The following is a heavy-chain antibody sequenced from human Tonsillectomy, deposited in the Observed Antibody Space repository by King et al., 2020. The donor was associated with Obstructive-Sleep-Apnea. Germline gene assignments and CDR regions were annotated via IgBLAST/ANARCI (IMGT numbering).Heavy chain of an antibody. D-gene: IGHD4-17*01. Sequence: QLVQSGAEVKKPGSSVKVSCKASGGTFSSYAISWVRQAPGQGLEWMGGIIPILGIANYAQKFQGRVTITADKSTSTAYMVLSSLRSEDTAVYYCARHTVTKTTTYFDYWGQGTLVTVSS. J-gene: IGHJ4*02. V-gene: IGHV1-69*04. CDR3: ARHTVTKTTTYFDY. CDR1: GGTFSSYA. CDR2: IIPILGIA.